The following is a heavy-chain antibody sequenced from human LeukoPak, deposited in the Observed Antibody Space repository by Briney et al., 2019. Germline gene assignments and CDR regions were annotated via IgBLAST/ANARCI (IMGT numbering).Heavy chain of an antibody. Sequence: GGSLRLSCAASGFTVSINYMSWVRQAPGKGLEWVSLVYSGGTTYHADSVKGRFTISRDDSKNTVYLQMNSLRAEDTAVYYCVKSRWYHGSGSYSGTIHWGQGTLVTVSS. CDR2: VYSGGTT. D-gene: IGHD3-10*01. CDR3: VKSRWYHGSGSYSGTIH. CDR1: GFTVSINY. J-gene: IGHJ4*02. V-gene: IGHV3-66*01.